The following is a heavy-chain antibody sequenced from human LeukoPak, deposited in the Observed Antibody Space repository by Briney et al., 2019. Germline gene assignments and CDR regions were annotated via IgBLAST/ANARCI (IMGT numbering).Heavy chain of an antibody. Sequence: SETLSLTCTVSGDSISSSTYYWGWIRQPPGEGLEWIGSISYSGSTYYNPSLNSRVTISVDTSKNQFSLKVDSVTAADTAVYYCARQAPAANYFDYWGQGTLVTASS. D-gene: IGHD2-2*01. J-gene: IGHJ4*02. CDR3: ARQAPAANYFDY. CDR2: ISYSGST. V-gene: IGHV4-39*01. CDR1: GDSISSSTYY.